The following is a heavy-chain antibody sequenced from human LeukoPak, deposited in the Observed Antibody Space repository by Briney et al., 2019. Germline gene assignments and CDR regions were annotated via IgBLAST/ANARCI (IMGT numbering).Heavy chain of an antibody. J-gene: IGHJ5*02. CDR3: ARDLLPSSTSSFRLNWFDP. CDR2: IIPIFGTA. Sequence: PGGSLRLSCAASGGTFSSYAISWVRQAPGQGLEWMGGIIPIFGTANYAQKFQGRVTITADESTSTAYMELSSLRSEDTAVYYCARDLLPSSTSSFRLNWFDPWGQGTLVTVSS. D-gene: IGHD2-2*01. V-gene: IGHV1-69*01. CDR1: GGTFSSYA.